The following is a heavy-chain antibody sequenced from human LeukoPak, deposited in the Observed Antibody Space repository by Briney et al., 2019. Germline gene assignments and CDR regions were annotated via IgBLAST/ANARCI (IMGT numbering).Heavy chain of an antibody. CDR1: GGSISSYY. V-gene: IGHV4-59*08. D-gene: IGHD1-14*01. J-gene: IGHJ5*02. Sequence: SETLSLTCTVSGGSISSYYWSWIRQPPGKGLEWIGYIYYSGSTNYNPSLKSRVTISVDTSKNQFSLKLSSVTAADTAEYYCARHLYIRNAWFDPWGQGTLVTVSS. CDR2: IYYSGST. CDR3: ARHLYIRNAWFDP.